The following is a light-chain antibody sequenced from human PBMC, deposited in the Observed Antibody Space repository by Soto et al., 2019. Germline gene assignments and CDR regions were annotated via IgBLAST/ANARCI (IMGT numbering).Light chain of an antibody. CDR2: ANN. J-gene: IGLJ1*01. Sequence: QSVLTQPPSVSGAPGQGVTISCTGSNSDIGAGYDVHWYQQLPGTAPKLVIYANNNRPSGVPDRFSASKSGTSASLAITGLQADDEADYYCQSYDSSLRGVFGTGTKVTVL. CDR1: NSDIGAGYD. V-gene: IGLV1-40*01. CDR3: QSYDSSLRGV.